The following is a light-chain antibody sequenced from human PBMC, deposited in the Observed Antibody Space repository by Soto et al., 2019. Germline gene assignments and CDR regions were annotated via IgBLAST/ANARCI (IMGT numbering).Light chain of an antibody. J-gene: IGKJ2*01. V-gene: IGKV3-20*01. CDR1: QSVSSNY. Sequence: EIVLTQSPGTLSLSPGERATLSCRASQSVSSNYVAWYQQKPGQPPRLLIYDASSRATGIPDRFTGSGSGTDFTLTISRLEPEDFAVYFCQQYGNSPPYTFGQGTKLDIK. CDR2: DAS. CDR3: QQYGNSPPYT.